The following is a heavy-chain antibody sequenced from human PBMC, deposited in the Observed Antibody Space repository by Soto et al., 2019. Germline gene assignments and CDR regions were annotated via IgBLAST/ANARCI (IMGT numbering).Heavy chain of an antibody. V-gene: IGHV6-1*01. J-gene: IGHJ6*02. CDR1: WDIFSVNNVS. Sequence: SQPLXLTCAMSWDIFSVNNVSFTFIRQSPSRCLELLGRTYYRSKWYSDYALSMKSRITINPETSKNQFSLQLNSVTPEDTAVYYCASHWVYKWEKKSQLIYSKLDYYSHGMDVWGQGTTVTVSS. D-gene: IGHD2-2*02. CDR3: ASHWVYKWEKKSQLIYSKLDYYSHGMDV. CDR2: TYYRSKWYS.